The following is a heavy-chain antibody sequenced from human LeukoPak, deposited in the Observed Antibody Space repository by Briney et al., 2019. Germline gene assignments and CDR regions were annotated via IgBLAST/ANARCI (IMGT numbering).Heavy chain of an antibody. V-gene: IGHV4-59*01. CDR1: GGSISSYY. CDR2: LFYSGGT. D-gene: IGHD3-10*01. J-gene: IGHJ4*02. Sequence: SETLSLTCTVSGGSISSYYWSWIRQPPGKGLEWIAYLFYSGGTDYNPSLESRVTISVDTSKNQFSLKLRSVTAADTAVYYCATVAVIRGVTYFDYWGQGTLVTVSS. CDR3: ATVAVIRGVTYFDY.